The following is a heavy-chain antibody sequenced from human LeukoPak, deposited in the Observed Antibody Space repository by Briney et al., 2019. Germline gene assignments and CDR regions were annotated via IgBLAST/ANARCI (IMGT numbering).Heavy chain of an antibody. Sequence: GGSLRLSCVTSGFPFSTYSMNWVRQAPGKGLEWLSHITSTSDTIYYADSVKGRFTISRDNAKNSLYLQMNSLRAEDTAVYYCASFPWDLRPTWGQGTLVSVAS. D-gene: IGHD1-26*01. CDR1: GFPFSTYS. CDR2: ITSTSDTI. CDR3: ASFPWDLRPT. J-gene: IGHJ4*02. V-gene: IGHV3-48*01.